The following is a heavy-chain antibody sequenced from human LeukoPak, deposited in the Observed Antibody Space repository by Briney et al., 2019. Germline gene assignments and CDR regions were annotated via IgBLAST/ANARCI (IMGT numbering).Heavy chain of an antibody. D-gene: IGHD1-26*01. V-gene: IGHV3-48*04. CDR2: ISSGGATI. Sequence: GGSLRFFCAASGFPFRSYSMNWVRQAPGKGLEWVSYISSGGATIHYADSVQGRITMSRDDAKNSVYLQMNSLRAEDTAVYYCAREGTYSAFDYWGQGTLVTVSS. J-gene: IGHJ4*02. CDR1: GFPFRSYS. CDR3: AREGTYSAFDY.